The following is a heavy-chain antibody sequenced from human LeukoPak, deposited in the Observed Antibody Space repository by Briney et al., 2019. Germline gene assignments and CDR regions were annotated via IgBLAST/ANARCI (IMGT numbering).Heavy chain of an antibody. CDR1: GGSFSGYY. V-gene: IGHV4-34*01. Sequence: PSETLSLTCAVYGGSFSGYYWSWIRQPPGKGLEWIGEINHSGSTNYNPSLKSRVTISVDTSKNQFSLKLSSVTAADTAVYYCARARTTAAQDYWGQGTLVTVSS. CDR2: INHSGST. D-gene: IGHD1-1*01. J-gene: IGHJ4*02. CDR3: ARARTTAAQDY.